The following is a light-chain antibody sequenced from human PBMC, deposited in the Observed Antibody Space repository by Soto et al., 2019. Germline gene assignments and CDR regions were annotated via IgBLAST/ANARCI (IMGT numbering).Light chain of an antibody. Sequence: QSVLTQPASVSGSPGQSITISCTGTSSDVGSYNLVSWYQQHPGKAPKLMIYEGSKRPSGDSNRFSGSKSGNTASLTISGLQAEDEADYYCCSYAGSSTLFGGGTKVTVL. CDR1: SSDVGSYNL. J-gene: IGLJ2*01. V-gene: IGLV2-23*01. CDR3: CSYAGSSTL. CDR2: EGS.